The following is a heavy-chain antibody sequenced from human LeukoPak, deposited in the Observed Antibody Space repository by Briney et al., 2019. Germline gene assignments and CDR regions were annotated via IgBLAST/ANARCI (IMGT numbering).Heavy chain of an antibody. J-gene: IGHJ5*02. D-gene: IGHD3-9*01. CDR1: GFTFISYA. CDR2: ISGSGGST. CDR3: AKEGARYFDWLAWFDP. Sequence: PGGSLRLSCAASGFTFISYAMSWVRQAPGKGLEWVAAISGSGGSTYYADSVKGRFTLSKDNSKSTLSLPMTSLSADDTAVHYCAKEGARYFDWLAWFDPWGSGTLVTVSS. V-gene: IGHV3-23*01.